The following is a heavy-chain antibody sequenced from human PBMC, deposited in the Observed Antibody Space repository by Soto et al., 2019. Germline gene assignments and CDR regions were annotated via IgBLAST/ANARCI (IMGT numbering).Heavy chain of an antibody. CDR3: ARAPQSPLRFLEWLFDY. CDR2: ISSSSSYI. Sequence: GSLRLSCAASGFTFSSYSMNWVRQAPGKGLEWVSSISSSSSYIYYADSVKGRFTISRDNAKNSLYLQMNSLRAEDTAVYYCARAPQSPLRFLEWLFDYWGQGTLVTVSS. V-gene: IGHV3-21*01. D-gene: IGHD3-3*01. J-gene: IGHJ4*02. CDR1: GFTFSSYS.